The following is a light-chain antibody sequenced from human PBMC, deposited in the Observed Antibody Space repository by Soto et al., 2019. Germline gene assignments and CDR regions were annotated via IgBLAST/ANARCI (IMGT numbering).Light chain of an antibody. V-gene: IGKV3-20*01. CDR2: GAS. Sequence: EIVMTQSPATLSLSPGGRATLSCRASQSISGALAWYQQKTGQTPRPLVYGASNRATGIPDRLSGSGSGTDFNLTISRLEPEDFAVYYCQKHGSSPITCGQGTRLEIK. CDR3: QKHGSSPIT. CDR1: QSISGA. J-gene: IGKJ5*01.